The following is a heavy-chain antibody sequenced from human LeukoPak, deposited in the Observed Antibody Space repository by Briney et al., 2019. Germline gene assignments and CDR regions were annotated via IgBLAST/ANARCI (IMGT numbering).Heavy chain of an antibody. D-gene: IGHD3-22*01. V-gene: IGHV5-51*01. CDR1: GYSFTSYW. CDR2: IYPGDSDT. J-gene: IGHJ4*02. CDR3: ARLRDYYDSSGYFDY. Sequence: GGSLKISCKGSGYSFTSYWIGWVRQMPGKGLEWMGIIYPGDSDTRYSPSFQGQVTISADKSISTAYLQWSSLKASDAAMYYCARLRDYYDSSGYFDYWGQGTLVTVSS.